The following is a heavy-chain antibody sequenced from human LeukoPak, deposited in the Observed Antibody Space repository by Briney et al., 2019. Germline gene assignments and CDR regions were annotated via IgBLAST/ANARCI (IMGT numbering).Heavy chain of an antibody. CDR3: ARAPGFGELLNNWFDP. V-gene: IGHV1-46*01. D-gene: IGHD3-10*01. CDR1: GYTFTSYY. J-gene: IGHJ5*02. Sequence: GASVKVSCKASGYTFTSYYMHWVRQAPGQGLEWMGIINPSGGSTSYAQKFQGRVTMTRDTSTSTVYMELSSLRSEDTAVYYCARAPGFGELLNNWFDPWGQGTLVTVSS. CDR2: INPSGGST.